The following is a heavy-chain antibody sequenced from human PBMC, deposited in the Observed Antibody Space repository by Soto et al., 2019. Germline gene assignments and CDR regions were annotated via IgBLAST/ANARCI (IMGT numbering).Heavy chain of an antibody. J-gene: IGHJ5*01. D-gene: IGHD3-3*01. CDR1: GFTFSSYG. CDR3: AKLGDAVSGFFDF. V-gene: IGHV3-30*18. Sequence: GGSLRLSCAASGFTFSSYGMHWVRQAPGKGLEWVADVSFDGSHKTYAVPVRGRFTLSRDNSKKTVYLQMNSLRAEDTAVYYCAKLGDAVSGFFDFWGQGTQVTVSS. CDR2: VSFDGSHK.